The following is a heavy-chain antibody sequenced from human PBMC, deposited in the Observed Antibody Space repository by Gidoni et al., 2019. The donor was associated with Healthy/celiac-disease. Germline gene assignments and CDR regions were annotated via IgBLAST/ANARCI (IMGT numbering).Heavy chain of an antibody. CDR3: ARGGRSGSYYDYYYYGMDV. Sequence: QVQLVQSGAEVKKPGASVKVSCKASGYTFTVSYMHWVRQAPGQGLEWMGWINPNSGGTNYAQKFQGWVTMTRDTSISTAYMELSRLRSDDTAVYYCARGGRSGSYYDYYYYGMDVWGQGTTVTVSS. V-gene: IGHV1-2*04. CDR1: GYTFTVSY. J-gene: IGHJ6*02. D-gene: IGHD1-26*01. CDR2: INPNSGGT.